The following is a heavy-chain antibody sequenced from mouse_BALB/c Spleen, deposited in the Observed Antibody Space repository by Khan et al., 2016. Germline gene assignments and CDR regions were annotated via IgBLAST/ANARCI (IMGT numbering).Heavy chain of an antibody. Sequence: EVQLQESGPGLVKPSQSLSLTCTVTGYSITSDYAWNWIRQLPGNRLEWMGYVSYSGSTSYNPSLKSRISITRDTSKNHFFLQLNSVTSEDTATYYCARSDYDDKDAMDYWGQGTSVTVSS. CDR2: VSYSGST. CDR1: GYSITSDYA. D-gene: IGHD2-4*01. J-gene: IGHJ4*01. CDR3: ARSDYDDKDAMDY. V-gene: IGHV3-2*02.